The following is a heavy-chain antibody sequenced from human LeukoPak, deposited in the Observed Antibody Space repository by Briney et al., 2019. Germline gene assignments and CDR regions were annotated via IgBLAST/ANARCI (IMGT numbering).Heavy chain of an antibody. CDR2: INTYNGNT. Sequence: ASVKVSCKASGYTFSSYGISWVRQAPGQGLEWMGWINTYNGNTNYAQRLQGRVTMTTDTSTSTAHMELRSLRSDDTAVYYCARDESSGSYGPNLDYWGQGTLVTVSS. D-gene: IGHD1-26*01. CDR1: GYTFSSYG. V-gene: IGHV1-18*01. CDR3: ARDESSGSYGPNLDY. J-gene: IGHJ4*02.